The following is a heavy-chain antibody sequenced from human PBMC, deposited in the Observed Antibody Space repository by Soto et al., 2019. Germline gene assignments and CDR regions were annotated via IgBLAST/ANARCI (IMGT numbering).Heavy chain of an antibody. Sequence: SETLSLTCTVSGGSMSGYYWTWIRQPPGKGLDWIGYIYSSGSTNYNPSLKSRLTIPLDTSKKQFSLKLSSVTAADTAVYYCARSNWLDLWGQGSLVTVSS. J-gene: IGHJ5*02. V-gene: IGHV4-59*01. CDR1: GGSMSGYY. CDR3: ARSNWLDL. CDR2: IYSSGST.